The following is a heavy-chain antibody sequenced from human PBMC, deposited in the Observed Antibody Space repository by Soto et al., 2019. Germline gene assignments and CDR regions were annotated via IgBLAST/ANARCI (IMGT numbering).Heavy chain of an antibody. D-gene: IGHD1-26*01. CDR2: ISDGSST. V-gene: IGHV3-74*01. J-gene: IGHJ4*02. CDR3: ARASWELPLDY. Sequence: GGSLRLSCAASGFTFSSYAMSWVRQAPGKGLEWVSAISDGSSTTYADSVKGRFTVSRDNAKNTLYLQMNSLRAEDTAVYYCARASWELPLDYWGQGTLVTVSS. CDR1: GFTFSSYA.